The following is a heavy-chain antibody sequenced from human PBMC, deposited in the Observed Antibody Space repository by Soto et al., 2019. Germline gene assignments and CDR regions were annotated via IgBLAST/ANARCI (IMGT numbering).Heavy chain of an antibody. CDR2: ISGSGGST. D-gene: IGHD3-22*01. J-gene: IGHJ4*02. Sequence: EVQLLESGGGLVQPGGSPRVSCAASGFTFSSYGMSWVRQAPGKGLEWVLGISGSGGSTYYADSVKGRFTISRDNSKNTLYLQMNSLRVEDTASYYCASYYYDSSGYYHYFDYWGQGILVTVSS. V-gene: IGHV3-23*01. CDR1: GFTFSSYG. CDR3: ASYYYDSSGYYHYFDY.